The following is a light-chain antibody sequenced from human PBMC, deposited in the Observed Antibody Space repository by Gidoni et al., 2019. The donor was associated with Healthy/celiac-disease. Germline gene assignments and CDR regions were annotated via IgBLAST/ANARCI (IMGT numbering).Light chain of an antibody. Sequence: DIQMTQSPSSLSASVGDRVTITCRASQSISSYLNCYQQKPGKAPQLLLYAASSVQSGVPSRFSGSGSGTDFTLTISSLQPADFATYYCQQSYSTPPTFGQGTKVEIK. CDR2: AAS. J-gene: IGKJ1*01. CDR1: QSISSY. V-gene: IGKV1-39*01. CDR3: QQSYSTPPT.